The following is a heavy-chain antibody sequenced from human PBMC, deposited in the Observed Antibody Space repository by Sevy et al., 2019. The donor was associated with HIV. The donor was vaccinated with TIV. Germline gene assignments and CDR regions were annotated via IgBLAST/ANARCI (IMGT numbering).Heavy chain of an antibody. D-gene: IGHD4-17*01. Sequence: ASVKVSCKASGYTFTSYDINWVRQATGQGLEWMGWMNPNSGNTGYAQKFQGRVTMTRNTSISTAYMELSSLRSEDTAVYYCARAMTTVVTPAHTRVYYYYYYGMDVWGQGTTVTVSS. CDR1: GYTFTSYD. CDR3: ARAMTTVVTPAHTRVYYYYYYGMDV. CDR2: MNPNSGNT. J-gene: IGHJ6*02. V-gene: IGHV1-8*01.